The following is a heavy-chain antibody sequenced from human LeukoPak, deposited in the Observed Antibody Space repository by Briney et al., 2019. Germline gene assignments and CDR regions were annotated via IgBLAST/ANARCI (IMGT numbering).Heavy chain of an antibody. CDR2: IDPSDSYT. Sequence: GESLRISCKVSAYGFTSYCISWARQMRGKGLEWMGRIDPSDSYTNYSPYSPGHVTISAHKSISSAYLQWSSLKASDTAMYYCARHSSGGSFYCSGGNCYTGPFDYWGQGTLVTVSS. V-gene: IGHV5-10-1*01. CDR1: AYGFTSYC. D-gene: IGHD2-15*01. J-gene: IGHJ4*02. CDR3: ARHSSGGSFYCSGGNCYTGPFDY.